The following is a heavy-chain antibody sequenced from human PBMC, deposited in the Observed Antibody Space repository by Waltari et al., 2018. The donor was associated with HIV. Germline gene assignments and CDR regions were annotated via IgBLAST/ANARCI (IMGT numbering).Heavy chain of an antibody. D-gene: IGHD2-15*01. CDR1: GFPSSDYS. CDR3: ARCETVVTPFINKYLGLDV. J-gene: IGHJ6*02. Sequence: EVQLVVSGGMLVQPGGPLRLSCLPAGFPSSDYSMNWVRWGPGKGLELVAYISSTCTTIFYANSVKGRFTVSRDNVENSLYLDMSSLRAEDTGDYYCARCETVVTPFINKYLGLDVWGPGTTVTVSS. V-gene: IGHV3-48*01. CDR2: ISSTCTTI.